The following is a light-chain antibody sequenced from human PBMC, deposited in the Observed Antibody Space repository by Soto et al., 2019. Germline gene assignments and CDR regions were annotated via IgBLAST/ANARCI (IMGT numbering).Light chain of an antibody. Sequence: QSALTQPPSASGSHGQSVTISCTGTNSDVGGYNYVSWYQQYLGKAPRLIIYEVSERPSGVPDRFSGSKSGNTASLTVSGLQTADEADYYCSSYAGSNWYVFGTGTKLTVL. CDR2: EVS. V-gene: IGLV2-8*01. J-gene: IGLJ1*01. CDR1: NSDVGGYNY. CDR3: SSYAGSNWYV.